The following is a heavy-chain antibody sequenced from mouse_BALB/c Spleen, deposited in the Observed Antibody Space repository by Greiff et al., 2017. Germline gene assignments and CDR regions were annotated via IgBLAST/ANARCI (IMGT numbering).Heavy chain of an antibody. J-gene: IGHJ3*01. V-gene: IGHV1-82*01. CDR2: IYPGDGDT. D-gene: IGHD2-1*01. CDR3: ARYGNYDWFAY. CDR1: GYAFSSSW. Sequence: LVESGPELVKPGASVKISCKASGYAFSSSWMNWVKQRPGQGLEWIGRIYPGDGDTNYNGKFKGKATLTADKSSSTAYMQLSSLTSEDSAVYFCARYGNYDWFAYWGQGTLVTVSA.